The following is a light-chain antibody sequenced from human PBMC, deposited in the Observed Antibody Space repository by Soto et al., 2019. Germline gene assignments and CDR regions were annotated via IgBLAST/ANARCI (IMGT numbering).Light chain of an antibody. Sequence: QSVLTQPPSVSGAPGRRVTISCTGSSSNIGAGYDVHWYQQLPGTAPKLLIYGNSNRPSGVPDRFSGSKSVTSASLAITGLQAEDEADYYCQSSDSSLSGVVFGGGTKLTVL. CDR1: SSNIGAGYD. V-gene: IGLV1-40*01. CDR3: QSSDSSLSGVV. CDR2: GNS. J-gene: IGLJ2*01.